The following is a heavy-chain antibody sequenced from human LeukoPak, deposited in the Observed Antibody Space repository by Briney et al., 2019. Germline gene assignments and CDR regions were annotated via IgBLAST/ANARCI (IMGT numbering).Heavy chain of an antibody. V-gene: IGHV4-34*01. J-gene: IGHJ6*02. CDR2: INHSGST. D-gene: IGHD3-10*01. CDR1: GGSFSGYY. Sequence: PSETLSLTCAVYGGSFSGYYWSWIRQPPGKGLEWIGEINHSGSTNYNPSLKSRVTISVDTSKNQFSLKLSSVTAADTAVYYCARRPNLPYAFGELLYYYYYGMDVWGQGTTVTVSS. CDR3: ARRPNLPYAFGELLYYYYYGMDV.